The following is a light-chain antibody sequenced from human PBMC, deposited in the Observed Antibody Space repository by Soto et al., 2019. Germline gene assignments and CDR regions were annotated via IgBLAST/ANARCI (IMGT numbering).Light chain of an antibody. CDR1: SSNIGSNT. Sequence: QSVLTQPPSASGTPGQRVTISCSGGSSNIGSNTVNWYQHLPGTAPKLLIYINNQRPSGVPDRFSASKSGSSASLAISGLQSGDEADYYCAAWDDSLNGDVFGTGTKVTV. CDR3: AAWDDSLNGDV. CDR2: INN. V-gene: IGLV1-44*01. J-gene: IGLJ1*01.